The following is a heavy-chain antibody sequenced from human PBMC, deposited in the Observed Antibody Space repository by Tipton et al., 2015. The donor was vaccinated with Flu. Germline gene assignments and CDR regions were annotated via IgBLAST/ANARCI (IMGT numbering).Heavy chain of an antibody. D-gene: IGHD2-2*01. CDR1: GYTFSDYY. Sequence: QMQLVQSGADVKKPGASVKVSCKASGYTFSDYYIHWVRQAPGQGLEWMGRSSPNSGAADFAQNFQGRVTMTRGRSISTAYMELSRLRSDDTAVYYCARVREYQLRSVDWFDPWGQRTLVTVSS. J-gene: IGHJ5*02. CDR2: SSPNSGAA. V-gene: IGHV1-2*06. CDR3: ARVREYQLRSVDWFDP.